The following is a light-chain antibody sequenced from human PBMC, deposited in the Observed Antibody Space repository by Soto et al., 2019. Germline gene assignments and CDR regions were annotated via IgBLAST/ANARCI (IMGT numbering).Light chain of an antibody. Sequence: GDRVTITCRASQSISSWLAWYQQKPGKAPKLLIYDASSLESGVPSRFSGSGSGTEFTLTISSLQPDDFATYYCQQDNSYSPSYTFGQGTKLEIK. CDR1: QSISSW. CDR2: DAS. V-gene: IGKV1-5*01. CDR3: QQDNSYSPSYT. J-gene: IGKJ2*01.